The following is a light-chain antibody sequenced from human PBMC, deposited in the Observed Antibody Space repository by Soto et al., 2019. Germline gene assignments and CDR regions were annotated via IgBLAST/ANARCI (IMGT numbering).Light chain of an antibody. Sequence: EIVLTQSPGTRSLSPGERATLSCRCSQSVGSNHLAWYQQKHGQAPRLLIYGASRRATGIPDRFNGGGSGTDFTVTISRLEPEDFAVYYCQQYGSSPWTFGQGTKGDI. J-gene: IGKJ1*01. CDR2: GAS. CDR3: QQYGSSPWT. V-gene: IGKV3-20*01. CDR1: QSVGSNH.